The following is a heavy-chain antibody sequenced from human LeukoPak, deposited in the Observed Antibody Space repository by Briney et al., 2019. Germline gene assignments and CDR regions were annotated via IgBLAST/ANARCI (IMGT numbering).Heavy chain of an antibody. J-gene: IGHJ4*02. CDR1: GYSFTNYY. D-gene: IGHD2-21*02. CDR2: INPSGGST. V-gene: IGHV1-46*01. Sequence: ASVKVSCKASGYSFTNYYMHWVRQAPGQGLEWMGMINPSGGSTTYAQKFQGRVTMTRDMSTSTVYMELSSLTSEDTAVYYCARGGSHCGGDCYRFDYWGQGTLVTVSS. CDR3: ARGGSHCGGDCYRFDY.